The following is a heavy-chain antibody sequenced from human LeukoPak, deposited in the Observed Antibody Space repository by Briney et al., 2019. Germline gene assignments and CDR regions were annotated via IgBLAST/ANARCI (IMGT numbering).Heavy chain of an antibody. CDR2: IYYSGTT. D-gene: IGHD6-19*01. CDR1: GGSISSLTYY. V-gene: IGHV4-39*01. J-gene: IGHJ4*02. CDR3: TGYSAGWSSGGGY. Sequence: SETLSLTCTVSGGSISSLTYYWGWHRQPPGQGLEWIASIYYSGTTYYSLSLQSRVSISVTRSNNPFSLRLISVTAADTSVYFCTGYSAGWSSGGGYWGQGTVVTVSS.